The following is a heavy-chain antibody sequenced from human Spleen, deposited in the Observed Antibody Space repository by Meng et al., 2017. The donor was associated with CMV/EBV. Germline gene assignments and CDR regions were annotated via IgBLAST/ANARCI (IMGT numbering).Heavy chain of an antibody. CDR3: ARDWNPGY. J-gene: IGHJ4*02. CDR1: GFTFSRCA. V-gene: IGHV3-23*01. CDR2: TSGSGSST. D-gene: IGHD1-1*01. Sequence: GESLKISCAASGFTFSRCAMSWVRQAPGKGLEWVSGTSGSGSSTYYADSVKGRFTISRDNSKNTLYLQMNSLRAEDTAVYFCARDWNPGYWGQGTLVTVSS.